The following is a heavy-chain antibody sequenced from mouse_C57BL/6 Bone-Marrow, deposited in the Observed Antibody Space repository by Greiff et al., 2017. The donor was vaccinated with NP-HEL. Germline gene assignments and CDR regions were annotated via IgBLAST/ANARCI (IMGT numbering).Heavy chain of an antibody. CDR2: IDPSDSYT. Sequence: QVQLKQPGAELVRPGTSVKLSCKASGYTFTSYWMHWVKQRPGQGLEWIGVIDPSDSYTNYNEKFKGKATLTVDTSSSTAYMQLSSLTSEDSAVYYCARGRGFAYWGQGTLVTVSA. CDR3: ARGRGFAY. CDR1: GYTFTSYW. V-gene: IGHV1-59*01. J-gene: IGHJ3*01.